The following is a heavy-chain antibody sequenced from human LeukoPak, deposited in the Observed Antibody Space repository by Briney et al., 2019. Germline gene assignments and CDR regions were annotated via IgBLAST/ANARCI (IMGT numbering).Heavy chain of an antibody. J-gene: IGHJ5*02. Sequence: PSETLSLTCTVSGGSITSYYWSWIRQPQGKGLEWIGYIYYSGTTNYNPSLKSRVTISVDTSKNQFSLKVNSVTAADTAVYYCVRSKSGTYGWFDPWGQGTLVTVSS. CDR1: GGSITSYY. CDR2: IYYSGTT. V-gene: IGHV4-59*01. CDR3: VRSKSGTYGWFDP. D-gene: IGHD4-17*01.